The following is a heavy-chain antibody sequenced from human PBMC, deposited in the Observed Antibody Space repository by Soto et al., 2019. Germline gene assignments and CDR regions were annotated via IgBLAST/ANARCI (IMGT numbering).Heavy chain of an antibody. CDR2: IYDTWTT. Sequence: QVQLQEAGPGLVRPSQTLSLTCTVAGGSMSENDYYWSWLRQSPGQGLQWIGYIYDTWTTSYSPSLKSGVTMSADTSRNHFSLKLTSVTAADTAFYFCARGIVRGGFDIWGQGTLVTVSS. V-gene: IGHV4-30-4*01. CDR3: ARGIVRGGFDI. CDR1: GGSMSENDYY. D-gene: IGHD3-10*02. J-gene: IGHJ3*02.